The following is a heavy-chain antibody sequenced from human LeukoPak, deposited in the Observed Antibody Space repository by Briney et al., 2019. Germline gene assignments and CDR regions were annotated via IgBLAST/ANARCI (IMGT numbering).Heavy chain of an antibody. V-gene: IGHV1-8*03. CDR2: MNPNSGNT. CDR1: GYTFTSYD. J-gene: IGHJ6*03. Sequence: EASVKVSCKASGYTFTSYDINWVRQATGQGLEWMGWMNPNSGNTGYAQKFQGRVTITRNTSISTAYMELSSLRSEDTAVHYCARGIGRGSYWNYYYYYYMDVWGKGTTVTVSS. D-gene: IGHD1-26*01. CDR3: ARGIGRGSYWNYYYYYYMDV.